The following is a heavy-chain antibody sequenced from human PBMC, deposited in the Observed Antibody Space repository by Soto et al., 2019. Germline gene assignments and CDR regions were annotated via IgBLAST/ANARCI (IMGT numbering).Heavy chain of an antibody. D-gene: IGHD3-10*01. J-gene: IGHJ4*02. V-gene: IGHV2-70*01. CDR3: ARDRYNSGNYDLDY. Sequence: SGPTLVNPTQTLTLTCTFSGFSLSTSGMCVSWIRQPPGKALEWLALIDWNDGKSYNTSLKTRLTISKDTSKNQVVLTMANMDPVDTATYYCARDRYNSGNYDLDYWGQGTLVTSPQ. CDR1: GFSLSTSGMC. CDR2: IDWNDGK.